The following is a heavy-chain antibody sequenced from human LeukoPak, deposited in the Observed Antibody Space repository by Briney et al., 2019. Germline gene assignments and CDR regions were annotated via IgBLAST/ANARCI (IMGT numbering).Heavy chain of an antibody. Sequence: GGSLRLSCAASGFTFSSYWMSWVRQAPGKGLEWVANIKQDGSEKYYVDSVKGRFTISRDNAKNSLYLQMNSLRAEDTAVYYCARAGRYYDSSGYFDYWGQGTLVTVSS. CDR3: ARAGRYYDSSGYFDY. CDR2: IKQDGSEK. J-gene: IGHJ4*02. CDR1: GFTFSSYW. V-gene: IGHV3-7*01. D-gene: IGHD3-22*01.